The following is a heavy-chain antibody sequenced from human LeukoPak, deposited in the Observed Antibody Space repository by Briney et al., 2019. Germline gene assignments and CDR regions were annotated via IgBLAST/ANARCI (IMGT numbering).Heavy chain of an antibody. J-gene: IGHJ6*03. CDR2: IYHSGST. D-gene: IGHD3-10*01. V-gene: IGHV4-4*02. CDR3: ARLTKDDSGSYRFGKKKRGYMDV. Sequence: SETLSLTCAVSGGSINSNNWWSWVRQPPGKGLEWIGEIYHSGSTNYNPSLKSRVTISVHTSENQFSLKLSSVTAADTAVYYCARLTKDDSGSYRFGKKKRGYMDVWGKGTTVTISS. CDR1: GGSINSNNW.